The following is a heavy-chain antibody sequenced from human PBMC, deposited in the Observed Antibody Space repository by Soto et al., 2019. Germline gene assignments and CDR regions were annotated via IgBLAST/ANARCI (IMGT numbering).Heavy chain of an antibody. CDR3: ADRLLGSAYVFDY. V-gene: IGHV2-5*02. CDR2: IQWEDDK. J-gene: IGHJ4*02. CDR1: GFSLNTRAVA. Sequence: QITLKESGPTLVKPTQTRTLTCTVSGFSLNTRAVAVVWVRHPPGKALEWLGLIQWEDDKQHSPSLKSRLTITKDPSENQVVLRMTNMDPVDTATYYCADRLLGSAYVFDYWGQGILVTVSS. D-gene: IGHD5-12*01.